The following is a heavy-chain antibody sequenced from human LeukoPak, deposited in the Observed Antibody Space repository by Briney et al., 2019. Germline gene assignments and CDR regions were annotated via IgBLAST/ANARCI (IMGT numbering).Heavy chain of an antibody. J-gene: IGHJ4*02. Sequence: GGSLRLSCAASGFTFSSYSMNWVRQAPGKGMEWVSSISSSSSYIYYADSVKGRFTISRDNAKNSLYLQMNSLRAEDTAVYYCARGYYYDSSGYYEGDYWGQGTLVTVSS. CDR1: GFTFSSYS. D-gene: IGHD3-22*01. CDR2: ISSSSSYI. V-gene: IGHV3-21*01. CDR3: ARGYYYDSSGYYEGDY.